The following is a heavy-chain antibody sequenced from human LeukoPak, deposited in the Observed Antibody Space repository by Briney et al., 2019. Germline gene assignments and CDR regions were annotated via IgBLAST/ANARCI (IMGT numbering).Heavy chain of an antibody. CDR2: IYSGGST. CDR3: ASRPSGRYYYYGMDV. Sequence: PGGSLRLSCAASGFTVSSNYMSWVRQPPGKGLEWVSVIYSGGSTYYADSVKGRFTISRDNSKNTLYLQMNSLRAEDTAVYYCASRPSGRYYYYGMDVWGQGTTVTVSS. CDR1: GFTVSSNY. D-gene: IGHD3-10*01. J-gene: IGHJ6*02. V-gene: IGHV3-66*01.